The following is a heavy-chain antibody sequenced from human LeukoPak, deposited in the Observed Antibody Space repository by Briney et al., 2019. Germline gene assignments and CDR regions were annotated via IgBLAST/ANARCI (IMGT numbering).Heavy chain of an antibody. Sequence: KASETLSLTCAVYGGSFSGNYWSWIRQPPGKGLEWIGEINHSGSTNYNPSLKSRGTISVDTSKNQFSLKLSSVTAADTAVYYCAREPPYYGDYGGVIYWGQGTLVTVSS. J-gene: IGHJ4*02. CDR1: GGSFSGNY. V-gene: IGHV4-34*01. D-gene: IGHD4-17*01. CDR3: AREPPYYGDYGGVIY. CDR2: INHSGST.